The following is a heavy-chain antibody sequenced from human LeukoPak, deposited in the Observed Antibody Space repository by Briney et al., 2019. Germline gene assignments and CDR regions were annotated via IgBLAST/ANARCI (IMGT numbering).Heavy chain of an antibody. Sequence: PGGSLRLSCAASGFTFSDYYMSWIRQAPRKGLEWVSYISSGGGNLYYADSVKGRFTISRDNAKNSLYLQMSSLRAEDTAVYYCASEYQQPLDYWGQGALVTVSS. J-gene: IGHJ4*02. CDR3: ASEYQQPLDY. CDR1: GFTFSDYY. CDR2: ISSGGGNL. V-gene: IGHV3-11*04. D-gene: IGHD2-2*01.